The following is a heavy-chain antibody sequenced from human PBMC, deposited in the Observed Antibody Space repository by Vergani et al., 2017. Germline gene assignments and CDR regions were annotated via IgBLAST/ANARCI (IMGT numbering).Heavy chain of an antibody. V-gene: IGHV3-23*04. CDR3: AKCYYDSSGYYYGGPYDY. Sequence: EVQLVESGGGLVQPGRSLRLSCAASGFTFDDYAMHWVRQAPGKGLEWVSGISGSGGSTYYADSVKGRFTISRDNSKNTLYLQMNSLRAEDTAVYYCAKCYYDSSGYYYGGPYDYWGQGTLVTVSS. CDR2: ISGSGGST. CDR1: GFTFDDYA. J-gene: IGHJ4*02. D-gene: IGHD3-22*01.